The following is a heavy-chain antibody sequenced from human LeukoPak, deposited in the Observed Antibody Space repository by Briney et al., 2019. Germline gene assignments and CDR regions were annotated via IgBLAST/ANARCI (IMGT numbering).Heavy chain of an antibody. CDR2: IIPIFGTA. V-gene: IGHV1-69*13. J-gene: IGHJ6*02. Sequence: ASVKVSCKASGGTFSSYAISWVRQAPGQGLEWMGGIIPIFGTANYAQKFQGRVTITADESTSTAYMELSSLRSEDTAVYYCARGEGGYDYAPPQYYYGMDVWGQGTTVTVSS. CDR3: ARGEGGYDYAPPQYYYGMDV. D-gene: IGHD5-12*01. CDR1: GGTFSSYA.